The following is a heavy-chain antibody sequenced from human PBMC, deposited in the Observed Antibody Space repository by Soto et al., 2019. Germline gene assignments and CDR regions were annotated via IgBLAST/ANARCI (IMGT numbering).Heavy chain of an antibody. V-gene: IGHV4-61*01. D-gene: IGHD3-22*01. CDR1: GGSVSSATDY. Sequence: QVQLQESGPGLVKPSETLSLTCTVSGGSVSSATDYWTWIRQPPGKGLEWIGYTDYSGNTALTPSLRSRVTLSIDTSKNQFSLTMSSVTAADTAVYSCARQSSYDSAHYRYWFDPWGRGILVTVSS. CDR3: ARQSSYDSAHYRYWFDP. J-gene: IGHJ5*02. CDR2: TDYSGNT.